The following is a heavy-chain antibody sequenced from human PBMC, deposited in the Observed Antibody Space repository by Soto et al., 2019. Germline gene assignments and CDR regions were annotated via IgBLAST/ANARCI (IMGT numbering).Heavy chain of an antibody. CDR2: ISWNSCYT. Sequence: EVQLVESGGGLVQPGRSLRLSCAASGFTFDDYAMHWVRQAPGKGLEWVSGISWNSCYTGYADSVKGRFTISRDNAKNSLYLQMNSLGAEDTALYYCAKDVYYYDSSGPIILDYWGQGTLVTVSS. CDR3: AKDVYYYDSSGPIILDY. CDR1: GFTFDDYA. V-gene: IGHV3-9*01. D-gene: IGHD3-22*01. J-gene: IGHJ4*02.